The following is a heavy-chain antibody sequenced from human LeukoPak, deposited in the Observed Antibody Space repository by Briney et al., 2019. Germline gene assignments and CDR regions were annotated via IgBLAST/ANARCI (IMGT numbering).Heavy chain of an antibody. Sequence: SVKVSCKASGYTFTSYYMHWVRQAPGQGLEWMGIIKPSGGSTSYAQKFQGRVTMTRDTSTSTVYMELSSLRSEDTAVYYCASNRVVKAHFDYWGQGTLVTVSS. J-gene: IGHJ4*02. CDR3: ASNRVVKAHFDY. CDR2: IKPSGGST. CDR1: GYTFTSYY. D-gene: IGHD4-23*01. V-gene: IGHV1-46*01.